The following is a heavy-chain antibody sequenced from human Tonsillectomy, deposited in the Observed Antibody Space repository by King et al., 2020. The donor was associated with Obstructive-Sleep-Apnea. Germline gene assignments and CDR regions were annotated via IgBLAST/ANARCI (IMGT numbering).Heavy chain of an antibody. J-gene: IGHJ5*02. CDR3: ARDRTYYHGSGSEWWFDP. CDR2: FNWNCCNI. D-gene: IGHD3-10*01. CDR1: GFTFDDYA. V-gene: IGHV3-20*01. Sequence: VQLVESGGGVVRPGGSLRLSCAASGFTFDDYAMSWVRQAPGKGLEWVSSFNWNCCNIRYADFVKGRFTISRDNTKNSLYLQMNSLRAEDTDLYHCARDRTYYHGSGSEWWFDPWGQGTLVSVSS.